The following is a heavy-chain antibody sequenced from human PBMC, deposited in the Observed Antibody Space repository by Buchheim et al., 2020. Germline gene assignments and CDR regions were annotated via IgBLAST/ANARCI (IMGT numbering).Heavy chain of an antibody. CDR1: GFTFSSYA. CDR2: ISGSGCST. D-gene: IGHD6-19*01. V-gene: IGHV3-23*01. J-gene: IGHJ4*02. CDR3: AKLKQWPEWNDY. Sequence: EVQLLESGGGLVQPGGSLRLSCAASGFTFSSYAVSWVRQAPGEGLEWVSPISGSGCSTYYADSVKGRFPIPRDTPKNTLYLQMNSLRAEDTAVYYCAKLKQWPEWNDYWGQGTL.